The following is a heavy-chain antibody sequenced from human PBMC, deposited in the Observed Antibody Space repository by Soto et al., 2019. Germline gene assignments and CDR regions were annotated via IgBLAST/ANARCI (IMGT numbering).Heavy chain of an antibody. CDR2: FGPEDGET. V-gene: IGHV1-24*01. J-gene: IGHJ4*02. Sequence: ASVKVSCKVSGYTLAELSMHWVRQAPGKGLEWMGGFGPEDGETIYAQKFQGRVTMTEDTSTDTAYMELSSLRPEDTAVYYCAFSLGYYYDSSGYPSRPFDYWGQGTLVTVSS. CDR3: AFSLGYYYDSSGYPSRPFDY. D-gene: IGHD3-22*01. CDR1: GYTLAELS.